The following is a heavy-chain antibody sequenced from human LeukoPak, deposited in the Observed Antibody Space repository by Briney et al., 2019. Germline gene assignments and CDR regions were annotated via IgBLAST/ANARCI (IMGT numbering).Heavy chain of an antibody. CDR3: ASPSNYGSGSQLNY. V-gene: IGHV1-2*02. Sequence: ASVKVSCKASGYTFTAYYMHWVRQAPGQGLEWMGWINPSSGGTNYAQKFQGRVVMTRDTSISTAYMELSRLRSDDTAVYYCASPSNYGSGSQLNYWGQGTLVTVSS. CDR1: GYTFTAYY. D-gene: IGHD3-10*01. J-gene: IGHJ4*02. CDR2: INPSSGGT.